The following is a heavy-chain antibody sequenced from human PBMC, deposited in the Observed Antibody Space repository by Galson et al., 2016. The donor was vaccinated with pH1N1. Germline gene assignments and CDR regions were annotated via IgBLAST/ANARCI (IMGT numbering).Heavy chain of an antibody. D-gene: IGHD2-8*01. V-gene: IGHV1-18*01. CDR1: GYTFSNYG. CDR2: ISAYDGNT. J-gene: IGHJ6*02. CDR3: ARSRFPMVPDYYYRHGMDV. Sequence: SVKVSCKASGYTFSNYGISWARQAPGQGLEWVGWISAYDGNTDYAQKFQGRLTMTTDTSATTVHMQPRSLRSDETAVYYCARSRFPMVPDYYYRHGMDVWGPGTSVSVSS.